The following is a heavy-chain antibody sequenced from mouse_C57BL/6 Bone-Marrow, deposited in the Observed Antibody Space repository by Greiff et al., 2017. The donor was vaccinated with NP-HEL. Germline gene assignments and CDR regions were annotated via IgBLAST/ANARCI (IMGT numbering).Heavy chain of an antibody. J-gene: IGHJ2*01. V-gene: IGHV1-80*01. D-gene: IGHD1-1*01. CDR3: ARYYGSSYYFDY. CDR2: IYPGDGDT. Sequence: QVHVKQSGAELVKPGASVKISCKASSYAFSSYWMNWVKQRPGKGLEWIGQIYPGDGDTNYNGKFKGKATLTADKSSSTAYMQLSSLTSEDSAVYFCARYYGSSYYFDYWGQGTTLTVSS. CDR1: SYAFSSYW.